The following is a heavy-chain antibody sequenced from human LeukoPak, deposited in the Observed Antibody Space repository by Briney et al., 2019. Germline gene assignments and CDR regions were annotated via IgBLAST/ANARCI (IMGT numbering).Heavy chain of an antibody. CDR3: ARATRGSGQWLVRGLSAFDI. D-gene: IGHD6-19*01. J-gene: IGHJ3*02. Sequence: PGGSLRLSCAASGFTFSSYSMNWVRQAPGKGLEWVSSISSSSSYIYYADSVKGRFTISRDNAKNSLYLQMNSLRAEDTAVYYCARATRGSGQWLVRGLSAFDIWGQGTMVTVSS. V-gene: IGHV3-21*01. CDR1: GFTFSSYS. CDR2: ISSSSSYI.